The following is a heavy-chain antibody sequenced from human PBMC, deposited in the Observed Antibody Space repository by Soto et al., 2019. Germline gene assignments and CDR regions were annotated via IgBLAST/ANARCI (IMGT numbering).Heavy chain of an antibody. Sequence: ASVKVSCKASGYTFTSYYMHWVRQAPGQGLEWMGIINPSGGSTSYAQKFQGRVTMTRDTSTSTVYMELSSLRSEDTAVYYSAKTYYDFWSGQGIDAFDIWGQGTMVTVSS. J-gene: IGHJ3*02. V-gene: IGHV1-46*03. CDR1: GYTFTSYY. CDR3: AKTYYDFWSGQGIDAFDI. D-gene: IGHD3-3*01. CDR2: INPSGGST.